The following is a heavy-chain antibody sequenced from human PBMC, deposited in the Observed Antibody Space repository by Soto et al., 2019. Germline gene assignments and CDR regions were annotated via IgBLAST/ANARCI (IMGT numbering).Heavy chain of an antibody. Sequence: ENGSRKASGSTFPSSGFNCVLQAPRQGIEWMGWISAYNGNTNYAQKLQGRVTMTTDTSTSTAYMELRSMRSDDTSVYYCATELSSSWYGHSLTGMDVLG. CDR2: ISAYNGNT. D-gene: IGHD6-13*01. J-gene: IGHJ6*02. CDR3: ATELSSSWYGHSLTGMDV. V-gene: IGHV1-18*04. CDR1: GSTFPSSG.